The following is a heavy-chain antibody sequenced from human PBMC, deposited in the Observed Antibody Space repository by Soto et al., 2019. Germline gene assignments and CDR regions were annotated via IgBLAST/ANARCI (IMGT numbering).Heavy chain of an antibody. CDR1: GFTFSSYS. V-gene: IGHV3-21*01. D-gene: IGHD2-2*01. CDR2: ISSSSSYI. CDR3: ARGLYCISTSCRLDY. J-gene: IGHJ4*02. Sequence: PGGSLRLSCAASGFTFSSYSMNWVRQAPGKGLEWVSSISSSSSYIYYADSVKGRFTISRDNAKNSLYLQMNSLRAEDTAVYYCARGLYCISTSCRLDYWGQGTLVTVSS.